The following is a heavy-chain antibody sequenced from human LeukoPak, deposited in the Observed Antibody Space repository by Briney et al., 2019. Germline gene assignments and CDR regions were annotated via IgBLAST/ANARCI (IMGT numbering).Heavy chain of an antibody. D-gene: IGHD6-25*01. CDR1: GFTFNTYG. V-gene: IGHV3-33*01. J-gene: IGHJ3*02. CDR2: IWYDGSNK. Sequence: QSGRSLRLSCVASGFTFNTYGMHWVRQAPGKGLEWVAAIWYDGSNKYYGDSVKGRFTISRDNSKNTLYLQMNSLRAEDTAVYYCARDSGHAFDIWGQGTMVTVSS. CDR3: ARDSGHAFDI.